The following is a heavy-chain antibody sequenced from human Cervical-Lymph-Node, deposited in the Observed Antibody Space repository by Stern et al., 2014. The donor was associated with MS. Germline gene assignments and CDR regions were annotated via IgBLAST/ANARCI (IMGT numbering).Heavy chain of an antibody. CDR1: GFTFSSYR. Sequence: EVQLVESGGGLVQPGGSRSLSWAASGFTFSSYRLYWVRRAPGRGWAWVSYIGVRVIPIYYADSVKGRFTISRDNAKNSLYLQMNSLRAEDTAVYYCARDRVTIPSSSYHGVDVWGQGTTVTVSS. CDR2: IGVRVIPI. CDR3: ARDRVTIPSSSYHGVDV. V-gene: IGHV3-48*01. J-gene: IGHJ6*02. D-gene: IGHD3-3*01.